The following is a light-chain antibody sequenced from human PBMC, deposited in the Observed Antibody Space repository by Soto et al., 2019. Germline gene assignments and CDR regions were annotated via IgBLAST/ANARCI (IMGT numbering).Light chain of an antibody. V-gene: IGLV2-14*01. CDR2: DVS. J-gene: IGLJ2*01. CDR1: SSDVGGYNY. CDR3: SSYTSSIVV. Sequence: QSALTQPASVSGSPGQSITISCTGTSSDVGGYNYVSWYQQHPGKAPKLMIYDVSNRPSGVSNRFSGSKSGNTASLTISGLQAEDEADYYCSSYTSSIVVFGGGTQLT.